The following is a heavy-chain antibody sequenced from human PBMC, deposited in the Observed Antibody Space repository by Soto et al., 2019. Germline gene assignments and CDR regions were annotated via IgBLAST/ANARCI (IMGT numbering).Heavy chain of an antibody. V-gene: IGHV1-18*01. CDR1: GYTFTSYG. J-gene: IGHJ6*02. CDR2: ISAYNGNT. D-gene: IGHD2-15*01. Sequence: QVQLVQSGAEVKKPGASVKVSCKASGYTFTSYGISWVRQAPGQGLEWMGWISAYNGNTNYAQKLLXRVTMTTDTSXXTXYMXLRSLRSDDTAVYYCASGYCSGGSCDLTYYYGMDVWGQGTTVTVSS. CDR3: ASGYCSGGSCDLTYYYGMDV.